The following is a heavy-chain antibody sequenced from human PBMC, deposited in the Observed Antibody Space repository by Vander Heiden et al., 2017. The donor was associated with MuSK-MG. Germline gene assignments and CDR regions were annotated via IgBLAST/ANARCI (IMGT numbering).Heavy chain of an antibody. CDR1: GFPFRAYS. CDR2: INQDGSVQ. CDR3: ARPSLLGEIYDP. Sequence: EVRLVESGGGLVQPGGSLRLPCVASGFPFRAYSIRWVRQTPRKGLEWVANINQDGSVQRYVDSGRGRFTISRDNTENLLYLQMASLRVEDTAVYYCARPSLLGEIYDPWGQGILVTVSS. V-gene: IGHV3-7*01. D-gene: IGHD3-10*01. J-gene: IGHJ5*02.